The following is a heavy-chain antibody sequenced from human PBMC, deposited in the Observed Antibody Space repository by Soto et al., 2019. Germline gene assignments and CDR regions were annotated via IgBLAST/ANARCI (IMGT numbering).Heavy chain of an antibody. V-gene: IGHV4-31*03. CDR3: ARDLYAAGYSSSWDYYYYYGMDV. CDR2: ISYSGST. J-gene: IGHJ6*02. D-gene: IGHD6-13*01. Sequence: SETLALTCTVSGGCISSGGYYWSWIRQHPGKGLEWIGYISYSGSTYYNPSLKSRVTISVDTSKNQFSLKLSSVTAADTAVYYCARDLYAAGYSSSWDYYYYYGMDVWGQGTTVTVSS. CDR1: GGCISSGGYY.